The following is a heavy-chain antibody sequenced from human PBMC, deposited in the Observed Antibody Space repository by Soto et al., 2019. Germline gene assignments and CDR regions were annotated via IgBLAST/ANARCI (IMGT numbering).Heavy chain of an antibody. CDR3: ARDRASGSYFAGMDA. D-gene: IGHD1-26*01. J-gene: IGHJ6*02. CDR1: GYTFTSYG. CDR2: ISAYNGNT. Sequence: ASVKVSCKASGYTFTSYGISWVRPAPGQGLEWMGWISAYNGNTNYAQKLQGRVTMTTDTSTSTAYMELRSLRSDDTAVYYCARDRASGSYFAGMDAWGQGTTVTVSS. V-gene: IGHV1-18*01.